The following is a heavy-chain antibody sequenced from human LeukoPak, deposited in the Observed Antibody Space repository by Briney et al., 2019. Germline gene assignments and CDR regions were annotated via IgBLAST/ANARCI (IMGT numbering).Heavy chain of an antibody. CDR3: ARGAYYYED. V-gene: IGHV3-48*01. J-gene: IGHJ4*02. CDR2: ISRSSSTI. CDR1: GFTFSSHS. Sequence: GGSLRLSCAASGFTFSSHSMNWVRQAPGKGLEWVLYISRSSSTIYYADSVKGRFTISRDNAKNSLYLQMNSLRAEDTAVYYCARGAYYYEDWGQGTLVTVSS. D-gene: IGHD3-22*01.